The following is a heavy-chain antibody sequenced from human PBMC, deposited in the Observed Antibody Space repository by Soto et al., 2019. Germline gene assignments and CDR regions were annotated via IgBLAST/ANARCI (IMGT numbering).Heavy chain of an antibody. Sequence: EVQLVETGGGLIQPGGPLRLSVAASGFTAITNYLTWSPRPPGKGLAGVSVIFSGGSTYYADPVRGRFTISRDNSKNTLYLQMKSLRAEDTAVYYCARDPPATRHGMDVWGQGTTVTVSS. CDR3: ARDPPATRHGMDV. CDR2: IFSGGST. J-gene: IGHJ6*02. CDR1: GFTAITNY. V-gene: IGHV3-53*02.